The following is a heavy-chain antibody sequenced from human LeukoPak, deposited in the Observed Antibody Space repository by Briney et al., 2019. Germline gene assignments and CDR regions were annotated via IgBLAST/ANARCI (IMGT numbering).Heavy chain of an antibody. V-gene: IGHV3-23*01. CDR1: GLTFSSYA. Sequence: GGSLRLSCAASGLTFSSYAMSWVRQAPGKGLECISGFSGSGGSTYYADSVKGRFTISRDNSKNTLYLQMNSLRAEDTAVYYCAKGSNYDILTGYDLDAFDIWGQGTMVTVSS. CDR2: FSGSGGST. D-gene: IGHD3-9*01. CDR3: AKGSNYDILTGYDLDAFDI. J-gene: IGHJ3*02.